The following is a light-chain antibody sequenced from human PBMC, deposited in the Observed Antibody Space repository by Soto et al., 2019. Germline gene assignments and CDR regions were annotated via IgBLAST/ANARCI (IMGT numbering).Light chain of an antibody. CDR3: QQSYSTPLLT. CDR2: AAS. CDR1: QSISSY. Sequence: DVPMSQCPCARVASVEDSFQNTYRPGQSISSYLNWYQQKPGKAPKLLIYAASSLLSGVPSRFSGSGSGTDFTLTISNLQPEDFATYYCQQSYSTPLLTFGGGTKVDIK. V-gene: IGKV1-39*01. J-gene: IGKJ4*01.